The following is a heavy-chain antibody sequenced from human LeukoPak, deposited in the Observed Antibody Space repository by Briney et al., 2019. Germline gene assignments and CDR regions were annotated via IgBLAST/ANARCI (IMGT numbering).Heavy chain of an antibody. D-gene: IGHD3-10*01. CDR3: GREGAPFSRVRGVKTA. CDR2: IKQDGSEK. CDR1: GFTFSSYW. Sequence: GGSLRLSCAASGFTFSSYWMSWVRRAPGKGLEWVANIKQDGSEKYHVDSVKGRFTISRDNAKNSLYLQMNSLRAEDTAVYYCGREGAPFSRVRGVKTAGGKAPLVTVSS. J-gene: IGHJ4*02. V-gene: IGHV3-7*03.